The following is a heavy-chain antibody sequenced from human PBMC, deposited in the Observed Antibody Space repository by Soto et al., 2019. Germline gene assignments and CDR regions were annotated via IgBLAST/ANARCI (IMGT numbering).Heavy chain of an antibody. D-gene: IGHD4-17*01. CDR2: INAGNGNT. V-gene: IGHV1-3*01. CDR3: ARAVKSYGNAFDI. CDR1: GYTFTIYA. J-gene: IGHJ3*02. Sequence: ASLKVSCKASGYTFTIYAMHWVRQAPGQRLEWMGWINAGNGNTKYSQKFQGRVTITRDTSASTAYMELSSLRSEDTAVYYCARAVKSYGNAFDIWGQGTMVTVSS.